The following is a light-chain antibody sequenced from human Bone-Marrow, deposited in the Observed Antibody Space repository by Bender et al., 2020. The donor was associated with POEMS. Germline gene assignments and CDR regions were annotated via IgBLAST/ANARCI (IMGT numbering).Light chain of an antibody. J-gene: IGLJ2*01. CDR2: DVT. CDR3: SSYAGTSAFLI. CDR1: SSDVGSYDF. V-gene: IGLV2-23*02. Sequence: QTALTQPASVSESPGQSITISCTGTSSDVGSYDFVSWYRQHPGKAPEVLIYDVTDRPSGVSYRFSGSKSDNTASLTITGLQAEDEADYYCSSYAGTSAFLIFGGGTKLTVL.